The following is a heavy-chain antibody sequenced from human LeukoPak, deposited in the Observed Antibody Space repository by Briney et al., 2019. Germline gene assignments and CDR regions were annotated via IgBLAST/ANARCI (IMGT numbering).Heavy chain of an antibody. CDR3: ARGPPIKPLLRSRVNYFDY. V-gene: IGHV3-11*06. Sequence: KSGGSLRLSCAASGFTFSDYYMSWIRQAPGKGLEWVSYISSSSSYTNYADSVKGRFTISRDNAKNSLYLQMNSLRAEDTAVYYCARGPPIKPLLRSRVNYFDYWGQGTLVTVPS. CDR1: GFTFSDYY. CDR2: ISSSSSYT. J-gene: IGHJ4*02. D-gene: IGHD3-3*01.